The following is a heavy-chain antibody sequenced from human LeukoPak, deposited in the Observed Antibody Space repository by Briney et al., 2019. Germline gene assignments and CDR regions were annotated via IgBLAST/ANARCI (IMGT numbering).Heavy chain of an antibody. V-gene: IGHV1-2*02. CDR3: ATERVVTASDAFDI. Sequence: ASVKVSCKASGYTFTGYYMHWVRQAPGQRLEWMGWINPNSGGTNYAQKFQGRVTMTRDTSISTAYMELSRLRSDDTAVYYCATERVVTASDAFDIWGQGTMVTVSS. J-gene: IGHJ3*02. CDR2: INPNSGGT. CDR1: GYTFTGYY. D-gene: IGHD3-3*01.